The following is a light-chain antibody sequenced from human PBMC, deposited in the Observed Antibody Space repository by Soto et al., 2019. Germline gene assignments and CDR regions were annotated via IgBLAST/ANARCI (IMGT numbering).Light chain of an antibody. CDR2: AVS. CDR1: SSDVGIYNY. J-gene: IGLJ1*01. V-gene: IGLV2-14*01. CDR3: SSYTSSSTLYV. Sequence: SALTQPASVSGSPGQSITISCTGTSSDVGIYNYVSWYQHHPGKAPKLMIYAVSNRPSGISNRFSGSKSGNTASLTISGLQAEDEADYYCSSYTSSSTLYVFGTGTKV.